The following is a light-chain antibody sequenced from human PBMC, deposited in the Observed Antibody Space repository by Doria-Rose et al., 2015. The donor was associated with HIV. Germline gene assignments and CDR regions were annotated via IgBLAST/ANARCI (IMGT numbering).Light chain of an antibody. J-gene: IGKJ3*01. CDR2: WAS. V-gene: IGKV4-1*01. CDR1: QSLLCTSKNY. Sequence: DIQVTQSPESLGMSLGERATLNCKSNQSLLCTSKNYLAWYQQKPGQPPKLLIYWASTRQSGVPAQFSGSGSGTDFTLTISSLEAEDVAVYYCQQYYDTPSFGPGTTVDIK. CDR3: QQYYDTPS.